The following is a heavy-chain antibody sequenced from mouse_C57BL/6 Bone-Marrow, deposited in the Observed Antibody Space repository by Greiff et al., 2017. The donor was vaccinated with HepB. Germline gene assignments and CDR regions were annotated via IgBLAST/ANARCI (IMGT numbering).Heavy chain of an antibody. J-gene: IGHJ3*01. Sequence: EVHLVESGGGLVQPGGSLKLSCAASGFTFSDYYMYWVRQTPEKRLEWVAYISNGGGSTYYPDTVKGRFTISRDNAKNTLYLQMSRLKSEDTAMYYCARHYYGSLFAYWGQGTLVTVSA. V-gene: IGHV5-12*01. CDR3: ARHYYGSLFAY. D-gene: IGHD1-1*01. CDR2: ISNGGGST. CDR1: GFTFSDYY.